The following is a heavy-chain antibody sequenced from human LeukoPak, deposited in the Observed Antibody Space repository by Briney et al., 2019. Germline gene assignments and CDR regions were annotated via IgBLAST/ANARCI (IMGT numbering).Heavy chain of an antibody. Sequence: GASVKVSCKASGYTFTSYDINGVRQATGQGLEWMGWMNPNSGNTGYAQKFQGRVTITRNPSISTAYMELSSLRSEDTAVYYCARVSTWTQDAFDIWGQGTMVTVSS. D-gene: IGHD1-14*01. J-gene: IGHJ3*02. CDR1: GYTFTSYD. V-gene: IGHV1-8*03. CDR2: MNPNSGNT. CDR3: ARVSTWTQDAFDI.